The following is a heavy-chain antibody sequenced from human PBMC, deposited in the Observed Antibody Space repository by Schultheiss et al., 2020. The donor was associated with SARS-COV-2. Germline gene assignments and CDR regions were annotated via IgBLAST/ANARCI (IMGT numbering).Heavy chain of an antibody. Sequence: SVKVSCKASGGTFSSYAISWVRQAPGQGLEWMGGIIPIFGTANYAQKFQGRVTITTDESTSTAYMELSSLRSEDTAVYYCARALATVTSSYYDGMDVWGQGTTVTVSS. CDR1: GGTFSSYA. CDR2: IIPIFGTA. CDR3: ARALATVTSSYYDGMDV. J-gene: IGHJ6*02. D-gene: IGHD4-17*01. V-gene: IGHV1-69*05.